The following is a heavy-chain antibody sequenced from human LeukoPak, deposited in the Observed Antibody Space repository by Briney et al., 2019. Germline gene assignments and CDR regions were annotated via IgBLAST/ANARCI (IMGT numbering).Heavy chain of an antibody. V-gene: IGHV3-33*06. CDR1: GFSFSSYG. J-gene: IGHJ4*02. D-gene: IGHD1-26*01. Sequence: PGGSLRLSCAASGFSFSSYGMHWVRQAPGKGLEWVAVIWFDGSNKYYADSVKGRFTISRDNSKNTLYLQMNSLRAEDTAVYYCAKASPLVGAIPFDYWGQGTLVTVSS. CDR3: AKASPLVGAIPFDY. CDR2: IWFDGSNK.